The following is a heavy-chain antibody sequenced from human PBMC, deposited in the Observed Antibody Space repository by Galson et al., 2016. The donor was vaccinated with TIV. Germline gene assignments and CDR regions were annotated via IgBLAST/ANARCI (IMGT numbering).Heavy chain of an antibody. J-gene: IGHJ6*02. D-gene: IGHD2-21*01. CDR2: ISSSSSTI. CDR1: GFTFSSYS. CDR3: ARERRHCGDNCYLSYYFGMDV. V-gene: IGHV3-48*01. Sequence: SLRLSCAASGFTFSSYSMNWVRQAPGKGLEWVSYISSSSSTIYYADSVKGRFTISRDNAKNTVYLHMSRLRAEDTAVYYCARERRHCGDNCYLSYYFGMDVWGQGTTVTVSS.